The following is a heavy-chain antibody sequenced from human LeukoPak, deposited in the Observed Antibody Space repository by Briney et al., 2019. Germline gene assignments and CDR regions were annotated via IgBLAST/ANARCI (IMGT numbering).Heavy chain of an antibody. CDR2: ISYDGSNK. CDR3: AREGSTSCHFDY. CDR1: GFTFSSYA. Sequence: GGSLRLSCAASGFTFSSYAMHWVRQAPGKGLEWVAVISYDGSNKYYADSVKGRFTISRDNSKNTLYLQMNSLRAEDTAVYYRAREGSTSCHFDYWGQGTLVTVSS. V-gene: IGHV3-30*04. J-gene: IGHJ4*02. D-gene: IGHD2-2*01.